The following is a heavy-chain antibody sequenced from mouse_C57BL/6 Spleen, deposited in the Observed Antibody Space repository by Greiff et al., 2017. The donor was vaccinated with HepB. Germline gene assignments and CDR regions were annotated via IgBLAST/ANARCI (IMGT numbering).Heavy chain of an antibody. D-gene: IGHD1-1*01. CDR3: ARGGGSSWYFDV. J-gene: IGHJ1*03. Sequence: QVQLQQPGAELVMPGASVKLSCKASGYTFTSYWMHWVKQRPGQGLEWIGEIDPSDSYTNYNQKFKGKSTLTVDKSSSTAYMQLSSLTSEDSAVYCCARGGGSSWYFDVWGTGTTVTVSP. V-gene: IGHV1-69*01. CDR2: IDPSDSYT. CDR1: GYTFTSYW.